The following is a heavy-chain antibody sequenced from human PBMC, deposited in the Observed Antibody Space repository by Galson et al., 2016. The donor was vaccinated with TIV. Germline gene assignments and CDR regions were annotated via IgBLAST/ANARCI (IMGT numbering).Heavy chain of an antibody. CDR1: GFTFSGYG. V-gene: IGHV3-30*18. Sequence: SPRLSCAASGFTFSGYGMHWVRQAPGKGLEWVAIMSNDGSNKYYVDSVKGRFTISRDNSKNTLYLQMNSLRIEDTAVYYCANENRGGFEFWRYYGMDVWGQGTTVTVSS. CDR2: MSNDGSNK. J-gene: IGHJ6*02. D-gene: IGHD3-3*01. CDR3: ANENRGGFEFWRYYGMDV.